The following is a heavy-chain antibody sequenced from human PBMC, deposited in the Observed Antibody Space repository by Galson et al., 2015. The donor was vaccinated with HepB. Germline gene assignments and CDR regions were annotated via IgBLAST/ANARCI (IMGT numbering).Heavy chain of an antibody. CDR3: ARGYQQLVLTYYYYYYGMDV. Sequence: TLSLTCTVSGGSISSGSYYWSWIRQPAGKGLEWIGRIYTSGSTNYNPSLKSRVTISVDTSKNQFSLKLISVTAADTAVYYCARGYQQLVLTYYYYYYGMDVWGQGTTVTVSS. D-gene: IGHD6-13*01. CDR1: GGSISSGSYY. V-gene: IGHV4-61*02. J-gene: IGHJ6*02. CDR2: IYTSGST.